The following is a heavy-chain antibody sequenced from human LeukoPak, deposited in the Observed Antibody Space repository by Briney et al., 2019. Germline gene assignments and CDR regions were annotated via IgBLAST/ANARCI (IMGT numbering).Heavy chain of an antibody. D-gene: IGHD2/OR15-2a*01. CDR1: GGSISSGDYY. Sequence: SQTLSLTCTVSGGSISSGDYYWSWIRQPPGKGLEWIGYIYYSGSTYYNPSLKSRVSISVDTSKNQFSLKLSSVTAADTAVYYCARARCDTVITPRYWYFDLWGRGTLVTVSS. CDR3: ARARCDTVITPRYWYFDL. J-gene: IGHJ2*01. V-gene: IGHV4-30-4*08. CDR2: IYYSGST.